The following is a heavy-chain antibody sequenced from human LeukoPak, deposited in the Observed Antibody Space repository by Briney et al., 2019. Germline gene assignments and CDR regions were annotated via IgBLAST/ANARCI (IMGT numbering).Heavy chain of an antibody. D-gene: IGHD3-10*01. Sequence: SSVNVSCKASVYTFTGYYMHSVRQATGQGREGMGWINPNSGGTNYAQKFQGWVTMTRDTSISTAYLEVSRMRSDDTAVYYCARDYYGWGTRGAFDIWGEGTIVSVSS. CDR3: ARDYYGWGTRGAFDI. J-gene: IGHJ3*02. CDR2: INPNSGGT. CDR1: VYTFTGYY. V-gene: IGHV1-2*04.